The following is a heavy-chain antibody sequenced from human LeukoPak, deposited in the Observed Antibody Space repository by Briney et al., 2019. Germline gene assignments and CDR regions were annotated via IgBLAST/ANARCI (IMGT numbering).Heavy chain of an antibody. CDR1: GFTFSSYS. D-gene: IGHD1-26*01. CDR2: ISSSSSYI. V-gene: IGHV3-21*01. Sequence: GGSLRLSCAASGFTFSSYSMNWVRQARGKGLEWVSYISSSSSYIYYADSVKGRFTISRDNAKNSLYLQMNSLRAEDTAVYYCARDRWELLLSYYYYGMDVWGQGTTVTVSS. J-gene: IGHJ6*02. CDR3: ARDRWELLLSYYYYGMDV.